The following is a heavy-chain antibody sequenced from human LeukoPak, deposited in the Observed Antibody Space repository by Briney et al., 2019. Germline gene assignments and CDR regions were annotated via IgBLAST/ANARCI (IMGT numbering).Heavy chain of an antibody. CDR2: INPNSGGT. J-gene: IGHJ4*02. V-gene: IGHV1-2*02. CDR3: ARETAGSTSEIDY. CDR1: GYTFTGYY. D-gene: IGHD2-2*01. Sequence: ASVKVSCKASGYTFTGYYMHWVRQAPGQGLEWMGWINPNSGGTNYAQKFQGRVTMTRDTSISTAYMELSRLRSDDTAVYYCARETAGSTSEIDYWGQGTLVTVSS.